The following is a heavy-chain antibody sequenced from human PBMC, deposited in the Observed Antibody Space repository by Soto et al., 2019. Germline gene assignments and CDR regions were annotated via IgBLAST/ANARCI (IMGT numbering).Heavy chain of an antibody. CDR1: GFVFKDSS. V-gene: IGHV3-73*01. CDR3: TRLISAAQDY. D-gene: IGHD3-10*01. CDR2: IRDRAFSYAT. Sequence: EVLLVESGGGLVQPGGSLKLSCAASGFVFKDSSIHWVRQASGKGLEWVGCIRDRAFSYATAYAASVKGRFTISRDDSTNTAYLRMNSLKTEDTAIYYCTRLISAAQDYWGQGTLVTVSS. J-gene: IGHJ4*02.